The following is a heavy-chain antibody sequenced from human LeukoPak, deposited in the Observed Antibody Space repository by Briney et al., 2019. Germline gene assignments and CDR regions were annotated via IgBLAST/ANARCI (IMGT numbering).Heavy chain of an antibody. J-gene: IGHJ4*02. CDR3: AKDSAGGQGAY. CDR1: GFTFGSYG. D-gene: IGHD3-16*01. CDR2: ISYDGSNK. V-gene: IGHV3-30*18. Sequence: GGSLRLSCAASGFTFGSYGMHWVRQAPGKGLEWVAVISYDGSNKYYADSVKGRFTISRDNSKNTLYLQMNSLRAEDTAVYYCAKDSAGGQGAYWGQGTLVTVSS.